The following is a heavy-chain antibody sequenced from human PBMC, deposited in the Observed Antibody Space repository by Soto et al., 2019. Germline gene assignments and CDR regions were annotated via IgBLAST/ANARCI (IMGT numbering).Heavy chain of an antibody. J-gene: IGHJ4*02. CDR1: GFSLSTSGVG. V-gene: IGHV2-5*01. CDR3: AHRRGADYKGCFHY. D-gene: IGHD4-4*01. Sequence: QITLKESGPTLVKPTQTLTLTCTFSGFSLSTSGVGVGWIRQPPGKALEWLALIYWSDGKRYSPSLSSRLTITKDTSKNQVVLTMTNMDPVDTATYYCAHRRGADYKGCFHYWGKGTLVTVSS. CDR2: IYWSDGK.